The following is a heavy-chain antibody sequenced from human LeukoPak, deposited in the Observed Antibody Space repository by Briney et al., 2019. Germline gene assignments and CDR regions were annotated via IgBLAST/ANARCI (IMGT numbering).Heavy chain of an antibody. Sequence: SVKVSCKPSGGTFSKFAISWVRQAPGQGLEWVGGFIPILGTSNSAEKFQGRLTVTKDEFTGTAYMELSTLRSEDTAVYYCATDLADATYGFDIWGQGTMVTVSS. D-gene: IGHD6-13*01. CDR2: FIPILGTS. J-gene: IGHJ3*02. V-gene: IGHV1-69*05. CDR1: GGTFSKFA. CDR3: ATDLADATYGFDI.